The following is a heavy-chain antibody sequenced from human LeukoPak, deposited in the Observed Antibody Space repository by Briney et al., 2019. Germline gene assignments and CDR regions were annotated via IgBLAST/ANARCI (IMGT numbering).Heavy chain of an antibody. CDR3: ATGYSSSWYIDY. CDR2: ISSSGSTI. Sequence: PGGSLRLSCAASGFTFSDYYMSWIRQAPGKGLEWVSYISSSGSTIYYADSVEGRFTISRDNAKNSLYLQMNSLRAEDTAVYYCATGYSSSWYIDYWGQGTLVTVSS. CDR1: GFTFSDYY. V-gene: IGHV3-11*01. D-gene: IGHD6-13*01. J-gene: IGHJ4*02.